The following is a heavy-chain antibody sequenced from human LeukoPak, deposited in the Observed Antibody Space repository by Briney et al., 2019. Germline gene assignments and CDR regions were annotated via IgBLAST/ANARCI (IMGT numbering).Heavy chain of an antibody. V-gene: IGHV3-48*03. CDR1: GFTFNSCE. CDR3: ARDLYYMDV. CDR2: ISGRGGTV. J-gene: IGHJ6*03. Sequence: PGGSLRLSCAASGFTFNSCEMNWVRQAPGKGLEWVSYISGRGGTVYYADSVKGRFTISRDNAKNSLYLQMNSLRAEDTAVYYCARDLYYMDVWGKGTTVTVSS.